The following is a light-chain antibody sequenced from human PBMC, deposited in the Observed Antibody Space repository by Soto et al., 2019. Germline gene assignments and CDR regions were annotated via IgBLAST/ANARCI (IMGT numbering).Light chain of an antibody. CDR2: GAS. Sequence: EIVLTQSPGTLSLSPGERATLSCRASQSVDSRFLAWYQQKRGPAPRVLMYGASIRATGIPARFSGSGSGTDFTLSIRRLEPEDCAVYYCQQYDSPRTFGQGTKVEMK. CDR3: QQYDSPRT. CDR1: QSVDSRF. V-gene: IGKV3-20*01. J-gene: IGKJ1*01.